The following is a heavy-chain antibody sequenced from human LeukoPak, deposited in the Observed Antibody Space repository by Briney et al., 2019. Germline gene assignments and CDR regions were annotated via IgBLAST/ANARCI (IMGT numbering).Heavy chain of an antibody. D-gene: IGHD3-22*01. J-gene: IGHJ3*02. CDR3: ARGEYVISGYRNDAFDI. Sequence: ASVKVSCKASGYTVTEYYIHWVRQAPGQRLEWMGWINPYSGGTKYAQKFQGRVTMTRDASSSTAYMEISRLRSDDTAVYYCARGEYVISGYRNDAFDIWGQGTMVTVSS. CDR2: INPYSGGT. CDR1: GYTVTEYY. V-gene: IGHV1-2*02.